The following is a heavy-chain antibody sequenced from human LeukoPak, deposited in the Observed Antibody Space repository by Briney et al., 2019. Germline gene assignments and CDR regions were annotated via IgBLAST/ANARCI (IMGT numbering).Heavy chain of an antibody. CDR2: ISYDGSNK. V-gene: IGHV3-30*18. D-gene: IGHD4-17*01. CDR1: GFTFSSYG. Sequence: GGSLRLSCAASGFTFSSYGMHWVRQAPAKGLEWVAVISYDGSNKYYTDSVKGRFSISRDNSKNTLYLQMNSLRAEDTAVYYCAKETTTVTDWFDPWGQGTLVTVSS. J-gene: IGHJ5*01. CDR3: AKETTTVTDWFDP.